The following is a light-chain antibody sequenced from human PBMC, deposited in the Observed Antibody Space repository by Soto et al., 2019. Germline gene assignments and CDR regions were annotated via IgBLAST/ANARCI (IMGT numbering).Light chain of an antibody. V-gene: IGLV2-14*01. CDR3: SSYTSSSTPLV. Sequence: QSALTQPASVSGSPGQSITISCTGTSSDVGGYIFVSWYQHHPGKAPKLMIYQVSNRPSGVSNRFSGSKSGNTASLTISGLHAEDEADYYCSSYTSSSTPLVFGTGTKLTVL. CDR2: QVS. J-gene: IGLJ1*01. CDR1: SSDVGGYIF.